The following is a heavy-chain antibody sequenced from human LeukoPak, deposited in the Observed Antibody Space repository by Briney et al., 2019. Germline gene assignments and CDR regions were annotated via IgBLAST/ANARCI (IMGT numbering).Heavy chain of an antibody. CDR3: AKDIQLST. D-gene: IGHD5-24*01. Sequence: GGSLRLSCAASGFTFSTYGMHWVRQAPGKGLEWVSLIGASGESTYYADSVKGRFTISRDNSKNTLSLQMNSLRVEDTAMYFCAKDIQLSTWGLGTMGTVSS. V-gene: IGHV3-23*01. CDR2: IGASGEST. CDR1: GFTFSTYG. J-gene: IGHJ3*01.